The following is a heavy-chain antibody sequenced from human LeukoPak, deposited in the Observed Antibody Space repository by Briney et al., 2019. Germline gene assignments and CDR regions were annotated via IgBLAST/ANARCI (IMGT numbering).Heavy chain of an antibody. CDR1: GFTFSSYA. Sequence: GRSLRLSCAASGFTFSSYAMHRVRQAPGKGLEWVAVISYDGSNKYYADSVKGRFTISRDNSKNTLYLQMNSLRAEDTAVYYCARDPLAARMGAYYYYYMDVWGKGTTVTVSS. CDR3: ARDPLAARMGAYYYYYMDV. CDR2: ISYDGSNK. D-gene: IGHD6-6*01. J-gene: IGHJ6*03. V-gene: IGHV3-30*04.